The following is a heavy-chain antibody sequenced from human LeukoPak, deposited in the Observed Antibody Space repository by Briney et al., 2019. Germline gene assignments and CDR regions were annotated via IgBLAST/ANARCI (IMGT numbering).Heavy chain of an antibody. CDR3: ASPRGFSYGYFDY. CDR2: IYYSGST. D-gene: IGHD5-18*01. V-gene: IGHV4-59*08. Sequence: SETLSLTCTVSGGSNSGYYWDWIRQSPDKGLEWIGHIYYSGSTNYNPSLKSRVTISADTSKNQFSLTLGSVSATDTAVYYCASPRGFSYGYFDYWGQGTLVTVSS. J-gene: IGHJ4*02. CDR1: GGSNSGYY.